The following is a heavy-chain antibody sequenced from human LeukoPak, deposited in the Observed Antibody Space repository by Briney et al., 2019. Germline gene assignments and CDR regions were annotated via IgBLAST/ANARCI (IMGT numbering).Heavy chain of an antibody. V-gene: IGHV4-4*09. D-gene: IGHD2-15*01. CDR3: ARVGGYCSGGSCYPDYYYYYYMDV. J-gene: IGHJ6*03. CDR1: GGSISSYY. CDR2: IYTSGST. Sequence: SETLSLTCTVSGGSISSYYWSWIRQPPGKGLEWIGYIYTSGSTNYNPSLKSRVTISVDTSKNQFSLKLSSVTAADTAVYYCARVGGYCSGGSCYPDYYYYYYMDVWGKGTTVTASS.